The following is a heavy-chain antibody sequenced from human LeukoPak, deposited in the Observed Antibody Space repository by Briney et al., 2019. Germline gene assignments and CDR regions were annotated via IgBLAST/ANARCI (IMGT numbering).Heavy chain of an antibody. CDR1: GFTFSSYG. J-gene: IGHJ4*02. V-gene: IGHV3-33*01. D-gene: IGHD3-22*01. CDR3: ASDSGDSSGHYYFDY. CDR2: IWYDGSNK. Sequence: PGGSLRLSCAASGFTFSSYGMHWVRQAPGKGLEWVAVIWYDGSNKYYADSVKGRFTISRDNSKSTLYLQMNSLRAEDTAVYYCASDSGDSSGHYYFDYWGQGTLLTVSS.